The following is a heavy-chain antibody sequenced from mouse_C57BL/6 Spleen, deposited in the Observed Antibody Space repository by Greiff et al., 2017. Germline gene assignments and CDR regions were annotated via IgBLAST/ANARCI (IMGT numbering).Heavy chain of an antibody. J-gene: IGHJ4*01. V-gene: IGHV5-4*01. CDR3: ARDDDYDRGGYAMDY. CDR2: ISDGGSYT. Sequence: EVKLVESGGGLVKPGGSLKLSCAASGFTFSSYAMSWVRQTPEKRLEWVATISDGGSYTYYPDNVKGRFTISRDNAKNNLYLQMSHLKSEDTAMYYCARDDDYDRGGYAMDYWGQGTSVTVSS. D-gene: IGHD2-4*01. CDR1: GFTFSSYA.